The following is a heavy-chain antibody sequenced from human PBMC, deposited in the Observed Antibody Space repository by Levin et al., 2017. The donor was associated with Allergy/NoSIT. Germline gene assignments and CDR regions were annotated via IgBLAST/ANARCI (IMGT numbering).Heavy chain of an antibody. D-gene: IGHD2-8*02. J-gene: IGHJ5*02. V-gene: IGHV4-61*02. Sequence: SETLSLTCTVSGGSISSGSCYWSWIRQPAGKGLEWIGRIYTSGSTNYNPSLKSRVTISVDTSKNQFSLKLSSVTAADTAVYYCARDGTGYSWFDPWGQGTLVTVSS. CDR1: GGSISSGSCY. CDR3: ARDGTGYSWFDP. CDR2: IYTSGST.